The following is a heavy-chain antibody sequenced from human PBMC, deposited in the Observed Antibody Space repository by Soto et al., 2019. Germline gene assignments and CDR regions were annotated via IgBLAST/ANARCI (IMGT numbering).Heavy chain of an antibody. J-gene: IGHJ3*02. CDR2: IIPIFGTT. V-gene: IGHV1-69*06. CDR1: GGTFSTYA. Sequence: SVKVSCKASGGTFSTYAIGWVRQAPGQGLEWMGGIIPIFGTTNYAQKFQGTVTITADKSTSTAFMELSSLRSEDTAVYYCARSPDSSGFYYAAFDIWGQGTMVTVSS. CDR3: ARSPDSSGFYYAAFDI. D-gene: IGHD3-22*01.